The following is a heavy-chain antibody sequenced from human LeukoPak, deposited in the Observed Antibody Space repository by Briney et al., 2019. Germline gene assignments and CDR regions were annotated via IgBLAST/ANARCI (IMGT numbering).Heavy chain of an antibody. Sequence: PSETPSLTCTVSGGSISSYYWSWIRQPPGKGLEWIGYIYYSGSTNYNPSLKSRVTISVDTSKNQFSLKLSSVTAADTAVYYCARATIRDAFDIWGQGTMVTISS. V-gene: IGHV4-59*01. CDR2: IYYSGST. D-gene: IGHD5-24*01. CDR1: GGSISSYY. CDR3: ARATIRDAFDI. J-gene: IGHJ3*02.